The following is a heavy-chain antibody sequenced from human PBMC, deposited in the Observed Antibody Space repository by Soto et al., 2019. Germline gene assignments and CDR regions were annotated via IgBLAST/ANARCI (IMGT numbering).Heavy chain of an antibody. CDR3: ASSGSYSTGWTDAFDI. CDR1: GFTFSSYA. D-gene: IGHD6-19*01. CDR2: ISGSGGST. J-gene: IGHJ3*02. V-gene: IGHV3-23*01. Sequence: PGGSLRLSCAASGFTFSSYAMSWVRQAPGKGLEWVSAISGSGGSTYYADSVKGRFTISRDNSKNTLYLQMNSLRAEDTAVYYCASSGSYSTGWTDAFDIWGHGTMVTVSS.